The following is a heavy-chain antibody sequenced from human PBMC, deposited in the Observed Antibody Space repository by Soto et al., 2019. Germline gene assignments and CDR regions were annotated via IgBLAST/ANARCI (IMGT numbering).Heavy chain of an antibody. CDR1: GFTFSSYG. CDR2: SSATGSGT. V-gene: IGHV3-23*01. Sequence: EMQLLESGGGLVQPGGSLRLSCAVSGFTFSSYGMTWVRQAPRKGLEWISFSSATGSGTYYADSVKGRFTISRDNSKNTLYLQMTSLRADDTAVYYCAKDRRAGGNYGFYSDFWGQGALVIVSS. D-gene: IGHD1-7*01. J-gene: IGHJ4*02. CDR3: AKDRRAGGNYGFYSDF.